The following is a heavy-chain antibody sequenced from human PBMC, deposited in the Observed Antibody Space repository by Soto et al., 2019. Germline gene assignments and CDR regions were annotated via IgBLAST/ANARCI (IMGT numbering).Heavy chain of an antibody. D-gene: IGHD3-16*01. CDR2: IHYSGNT. V-gene: IGHV4-59*01. CDR3: AGDSRLGFPDY. Sequence: ASETQSLTCTVSGGYISSSYWSWIRQPPGKGLEWIGYIHYSGNTKYNPSLKSRITISIDTSKNQFSLKLSSVTAADTAVYYCAGDSRLGFPDYWGQGTLVTVSS. J-gene: IGHJ4*02. CDR1: GGYISSSY.